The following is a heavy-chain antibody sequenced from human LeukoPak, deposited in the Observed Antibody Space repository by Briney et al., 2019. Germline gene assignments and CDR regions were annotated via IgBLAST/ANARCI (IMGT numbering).Heavy chain of an antibody. CDR2: INAGNGNT. V-gene: IGHV1-3*01. D-gene: IGHD1-1*01. Sequence: ASVKVFCKASGYTFTSYAMHWVRQAPGQRLEWMGWINAGNGNTKYSQKFQGRVTITRDTPVSTVYMELSSLRSEDTAVYYCARDIQLGGDRDYWGQGTLVTVSS. J-gene: IGHJ4*02. CDR3: ARDIQLGGDRDY. CDR1: GYTFTSYA.